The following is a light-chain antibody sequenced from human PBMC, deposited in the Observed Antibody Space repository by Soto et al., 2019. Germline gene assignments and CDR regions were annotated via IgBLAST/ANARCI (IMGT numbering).Light chain of an antibody. CDR2: GAS. CDR1: QSVSNN. CDR3: QQYNNWPQK. J-gene: IGKJ1*01. V-gene: IGKV3-15*01. Sequence: EIVMTQSPATLSVSPGERATLSCRASQSVSNNLAWYQQKPGQAPRLLIYGASTRATGIPARFSGSGSGTEFTLTISSLQSEDFAVYYCQQYNNWPQKFGQGTKVEIK.